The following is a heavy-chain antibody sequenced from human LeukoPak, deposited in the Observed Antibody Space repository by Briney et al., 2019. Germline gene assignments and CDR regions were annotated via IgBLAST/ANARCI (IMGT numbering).Heavy chain of an antibody. J-gene: IGHJ6*03. D-gene: IGHD5/OR15-5a*01. CDR2: ISSSSSYI. CDR1: GFTFSFYW. CDR3: ARDSSPIPARGGYMDV. V-gene: IGHV3-21*01. Sequence: GGSLRLSCAASGFTFSFYWMSWVRQAPGKGLEWVSSISSSSSYIYYADSVKGRFTISRDNAKNSLYLQMNSLRAEDTAVYYCARDSSPIPARGGYMDVWGKGTTVTVSS.